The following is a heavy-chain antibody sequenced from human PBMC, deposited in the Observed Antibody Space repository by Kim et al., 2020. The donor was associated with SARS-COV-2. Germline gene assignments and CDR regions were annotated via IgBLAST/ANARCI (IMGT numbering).Heavy chain of an antibody. CDR3: AKGRQQKPYFFDS. Sequence: YADSVKGRFTISRDNSKNTLYLQMNSLRAEDTAVYYCAKGRQQKPYFFDSWGQGTLVTVSS. J-gene: IGHJ4*02. D-gene: IGHD6-13*01. V-gene: IGHV3-23*01.